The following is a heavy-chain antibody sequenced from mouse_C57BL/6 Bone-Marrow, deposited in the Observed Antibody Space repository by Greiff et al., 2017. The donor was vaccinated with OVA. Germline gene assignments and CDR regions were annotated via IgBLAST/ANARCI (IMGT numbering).Heavy chain of an antibody. CDR2: INPGSGGT. Sequence: VQLQQSGAELVRPGTSVKVSCKASGYAFTNYLIEWVKQRPGQGLEWIGVINPGSGGTNYNEKFKGKATLTADKSSSTAYMQLSSLTSEDSAVYFCARDYGSSYGYWYFDVWGTGTTVTVSS. J-gene: IGHJ1*03. D-gene: IGHD1-1*01. CDR1: GYAFTNYL. V-gene: IGHV1-54*01. CDR3: ARDYGSSYGYWYFDV.